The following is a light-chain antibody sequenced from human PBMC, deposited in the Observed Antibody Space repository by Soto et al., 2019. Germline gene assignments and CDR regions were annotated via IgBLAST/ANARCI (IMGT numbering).Light chain of an antibody. CDR3: QQYDKWFSIT. V-gene: IGKV3-20*01. CDR1: QSFSSSF. J-gene: IGKJ5*01. CDR2: GAS. Sequence: EIVLTQSPGTLSLSPGERATLSCRASQSFSSSFLAWYQQKPGQAPRLLIYGASNRATGIPDRFSGSGSGTEFTLTISRLEPEDFAVYYCQQYDKWFSITFGQGTRLEIK.